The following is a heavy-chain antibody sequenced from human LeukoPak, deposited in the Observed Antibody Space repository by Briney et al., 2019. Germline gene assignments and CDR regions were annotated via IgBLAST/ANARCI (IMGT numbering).Heavy chain of an antibody. CDR2: IKQDGSEK. Sequence: PGGSLRLSCAASRFAFSSYWMSWVRQAPGKGLEWVANIKQDGSEKYYVDSVKGRFTISRDNAKNSLYLQMNSLRAEDTAVYYCASHRIAAAGTWGQGTLVTVSS. D-gene: IGHD6-13*01. V-gene: IGHV3-7*01. CDR3: ASHRIAAAGT. CDR1: RFAFSSYW. J-gene: IGHJ4*02.